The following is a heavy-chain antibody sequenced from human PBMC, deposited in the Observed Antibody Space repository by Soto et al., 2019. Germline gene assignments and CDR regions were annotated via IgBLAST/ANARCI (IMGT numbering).Heavy chain of an antibody. D-gene: IGHD1-1*01. CDR1: GYTFTSYY. CDR3: ARSTGTTGAFYYYYGMDV. J-gene: IGHJ6*02. CDR2: INPSGGST. Sequence: QVPLVQSGAEVKKPGASVKVSCKASGYTFTSYYMHWVRQAPGQGLEWMGIINPSGGSTSYAQKFQGRVTMTRDTSTSTVYMELSSLRSEDTAVYYCARSTGTTGAFYYYYGMDVWGQGTTVTVSS. V-gene: IGHV1-46*01.